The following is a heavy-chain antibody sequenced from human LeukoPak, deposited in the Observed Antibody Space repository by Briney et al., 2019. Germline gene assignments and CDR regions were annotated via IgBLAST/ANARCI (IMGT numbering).Heavy chain of an antibody. D-gene: IGHD3-3*01. CDR1: GGSISSYY. Sequence: SETLSLTCTVSGGSISSYYWSWIRQPPGKGLEWIGYIYYSGSTNYNPSLRSRDTIPVDTSKNQFSLKLSSVTAADTAVYYCARDKYYDFWSGYYKEGGYYYGMDVWGQGTTVTVSS. CDR2: IYYSGST. V-gene: IGHV4-59*01. CDR3: ARDKYYDFWSGYYKEGGYYYGMDV. J-gene: IGHJ6*02.